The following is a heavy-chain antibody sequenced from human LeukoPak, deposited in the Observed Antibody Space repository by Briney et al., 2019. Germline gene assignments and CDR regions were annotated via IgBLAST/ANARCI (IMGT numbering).Heavy chain of an antibody. CDR3: ARDEDNSGRYYYYMDV. CDR1: GRSVSSVTYY. CDR2: TYYSGST. D-gene: IGHD3-22*01. J-gene: IGHJ6*03. Sequence: SQTLSPTCTLSGRSVSSVTYYWDWLRHPPGKGLDGIALTYYSGSTNYNPSLKSRATISIDGSKTQFSLKLSYVTAADTAVYYCARDEDNSGRYYYYMDVWGKGTTVTVSS. V-gene: IGHV4-61*01.